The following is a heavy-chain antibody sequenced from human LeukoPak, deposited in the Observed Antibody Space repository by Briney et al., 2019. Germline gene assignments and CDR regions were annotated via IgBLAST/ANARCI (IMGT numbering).Heavy chain of an antibody. D-gene: IGHD4-17*01. CDR1: GYTFTGYY. CDR3: ARAPDYGDDGNYGMDV. V-gene: IGHV1-2*02. J-gene: IGHJ6*02. Sequence: EASVKVSCKASGYTFTGYYMHWVRQAPGQGLEWMGWINPNSGGTNYAQKFQGRVTMTRDTSISTAYMELSRLSSDDTAVYYCARAPDYGDDGNYGMDVWGQGTTVTVSS. CDR2: INPNSGGT.